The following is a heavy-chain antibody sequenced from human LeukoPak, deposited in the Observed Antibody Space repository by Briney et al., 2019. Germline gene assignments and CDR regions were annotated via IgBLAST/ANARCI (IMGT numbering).Heavy chain of an antibody. Sequence: GSLRLSCAASGFTFSSYAMSWVRQAPGKGLEWVSAISGSGGSTYYADSVKGRFTISRDNSKNTLYLQMNSLRAEDTAVYYCAKLSDSGSYFLGVRAFDIWGQGTMVTVSS. V-gene: IGHV3-23*01. CDR3: AKLSDSGSYFLGVRAFDI. CDR2: ISGSGGST. D-gene: IGHD1-26*01. CDR1: GFTFSSYA. J-gene: IGHJ3*02.